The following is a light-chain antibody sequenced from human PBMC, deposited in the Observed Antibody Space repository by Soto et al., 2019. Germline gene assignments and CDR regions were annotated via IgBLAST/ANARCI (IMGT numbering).Light chain of an antibody. CDR1: SSDVGGYNY. Sequence: QSALTQPASVSGSPGQSITISCTGTSSDVGGYNYVSWYQQHPGKAPKLMIYEVSNRPSGVSHRFSGSRSGNTASLTISGLQAEDEADYYCSSFTSSSTLVVFGGGTQRTVL. J-gene: IGLJ2*01. CDR3: SSFTSSSTLVV. CDR2: EVS. V-gene: IGLV2-14*01.